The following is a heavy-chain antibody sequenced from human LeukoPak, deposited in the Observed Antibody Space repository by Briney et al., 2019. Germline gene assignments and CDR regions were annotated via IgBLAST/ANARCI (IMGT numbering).Heavy chain of an antibody. V-gene: IGHV4-34*01. CDR2: INHSGST. CDR3: ARVTTTFGVVIIRRIGAFDY. D-gene: IGHD3-3*01. J-gene: IGHJ4*02. CDR1: GGSFSGYY. Sequence: SETLSLTCAVYGGSFSGYYWSWIRQPPGKGLEWIGEINHSGSTNYNPSLKSRVTISVDTSKNQFSLKLSSVTAADTAVYYCARVTTTFGVVIIRRIGAFDYWGQGTLVTVSS.